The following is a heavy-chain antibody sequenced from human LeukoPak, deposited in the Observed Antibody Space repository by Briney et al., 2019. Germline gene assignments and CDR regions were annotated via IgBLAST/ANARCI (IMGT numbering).Heavy chain of an antibody. V-gene: IGHV3-7*01. CDR1: GFTFSSYW. CDR2: IKQDGSEK. J-gene: IGHJ4*02. Sequence: GGSLRLSCAASGFTFSSYWMSWVRQAPGKGLEWVANIKQDGSEKYYVDSVKGRFTISRDNSKNTLYLQMNSLRAEDTAVYYCARARGSSWYNDYWGQGTLVTVSS. CDR3: ARARGSSWYNDY. D-gene: IGHD6-13*01.